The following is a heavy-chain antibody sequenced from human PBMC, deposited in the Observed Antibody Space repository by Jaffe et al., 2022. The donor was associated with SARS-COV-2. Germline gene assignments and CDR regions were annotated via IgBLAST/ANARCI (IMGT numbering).Heavy chain of an antibody. CDR2: IFSNDEK. CDR1: GFSLSNARMG. V-gene: IGHV2-26*01. D-gene: IGHD3-10*01. Sequence: QVTLKESGPVLVKPTETLTLTCTVSGFSLSNARMGVSWIRQPPGKALEWLAHIFSNDEKSYSTSLKSRLTISKDTSKSQVVLTMTNMDPVDTATYYCARIYRLVRGVIVTIYYFDYWGQGTLVTVSS. J-gene: IGHJ4*02. CDR3: ARIYRLVRGVIVTIYYFDY.